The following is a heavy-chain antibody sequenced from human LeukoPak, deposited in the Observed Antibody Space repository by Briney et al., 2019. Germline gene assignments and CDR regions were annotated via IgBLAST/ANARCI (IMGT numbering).Heavy chain of an antibody. CDR3: ARVPPDIVATIYYYYYYMDV. V-gene: IGHV1-18*01. J-gene: IGHJ6*03. D-gene: IGHD5-12*01. Sequence: ASXKVSCKASGYTFTSYGISWVGQAPGQGREGMGWISAYNGNTNYAQKLQGRVTMTTDTSTSTAYMELRRLRSDDTAVYYCARVPPDIVATIYYYYYYMDVWGKGTTVTVSS. CDR2: ISAYNGNT. CDR1: GYTFTSYG.